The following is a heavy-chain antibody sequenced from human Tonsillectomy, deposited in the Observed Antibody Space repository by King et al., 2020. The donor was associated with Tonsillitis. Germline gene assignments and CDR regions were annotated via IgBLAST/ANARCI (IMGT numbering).Heavy chain of an antibody. CDR3: ARSSYDVSFDF. D-gene: IGHD3-3*01. CDR2: IYYNGNP. V-gene: IGHV4-30-2*01. CDR1: GGSFSSGGYS. J-gene: IGHJ4*02. Sequence: QLQESGSGLVKPSQTLSLTCAVSGGSFSSGGYSWSWIRQPPGKVLEWIGYIYYNGNPHYNPALKSRVTMSVDTSKNQFSLKLNSVTAADTAVYYCARSSYDVSFDFWGQGTLVSVSS.